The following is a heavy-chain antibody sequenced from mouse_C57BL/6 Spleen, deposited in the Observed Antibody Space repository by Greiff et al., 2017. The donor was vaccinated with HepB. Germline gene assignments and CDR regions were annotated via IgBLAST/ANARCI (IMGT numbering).Heavy chain of an antibody. D-gene: IGHD2-12*01. CDR1: GFTFSDYY. Sequence: EVMLVESGGGLVQPGGSLKLSCAASGFTFSDYYMYWVRQTPEKRLEWVAYISNGGGSTYYPDTVKGRFTISRDNAKNTLYLQMSRLKSEDTAMYYCARQYDRGAMDYWGQGTSVTVSS. CDR2: ISNGGGST. J-gene: IGHJ4*01. V-gene: IGHV5-12*01. CDR3: ARQYDRGAMDY.